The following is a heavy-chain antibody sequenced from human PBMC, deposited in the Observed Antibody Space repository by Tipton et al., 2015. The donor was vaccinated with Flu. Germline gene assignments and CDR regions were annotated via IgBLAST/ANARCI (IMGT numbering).Heavy chain of an antibody. Sequence: LRLSCAVSGGSISSGGYSWSWIRQPPGKGLEWIGYIYHSGSTYYNPSLKSRVTISVDRSKNQFSLKLSSVTAADTAVYYCASAQVGGTMVRGGRDYYYYGMDVWGQGTTVTVSS. D-gene: IGHD3-10*01. CDR2: IYHSGST. CDR1: GGSISSGGYS. V-gene: IGHV4-30-2*01. J-gene: IGHJ6*02. CDR3: ASAQVGGTMVRGGRDYYYYGMDV.